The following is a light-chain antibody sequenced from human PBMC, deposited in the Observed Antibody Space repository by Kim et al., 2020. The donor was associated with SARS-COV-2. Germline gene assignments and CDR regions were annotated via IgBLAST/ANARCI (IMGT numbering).Light chain of an antibody. CDR1: SSNIGAGFD. V-gene: IGLV1-40*01. CDR3: QSYDNSLDAYV. J-gene: IGLJ1*01. Sequence: VTMSGTGSSSNIGAGFDVHWYQQIPGTAPKLLIYANTKRPSGVPDRVSASKSGTSASLAITGLQAGDEADYYCQSYDNSLDAYVFGTGTKVTVL. CDR2: ANT.